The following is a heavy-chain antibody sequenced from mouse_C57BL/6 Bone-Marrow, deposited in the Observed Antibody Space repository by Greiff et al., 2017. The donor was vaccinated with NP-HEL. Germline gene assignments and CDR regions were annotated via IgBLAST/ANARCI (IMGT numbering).Heavy chain of an antibody. J-gene: IGHJ3*01. CDR3: TFYGSIAWFAY. V-gene: IGHV14-4*01. Sequence: EVQLQQSGAELVRPGASVKLSCTASGFNIKDDYMHWVKQRPEQGLEWIGWIDPENGDTEYASKFQGKATITADTSSNTAYLQLSSLTSEDTAVYYCTFYGSIAWFAYWGQGTLVTVSA. CDR1: GFNIKDDY. CDR2: IDPENGDT. D-gene: IGHD1-1*01.